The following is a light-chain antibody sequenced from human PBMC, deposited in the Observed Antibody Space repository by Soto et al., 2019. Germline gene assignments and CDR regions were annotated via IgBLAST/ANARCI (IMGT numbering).Light chain of an antibody. CDR3: QQYNNWPPDRT. J-gene: IGKJ1*01. V-gene: IGKV3-15*01. CDR2: GAS. CDR1: QSVCSN. Sequence: EIVMTQSPATLSVSPGERATLSCRASQSVCSNLAWYQQRPGQAPRLLSYGASTRATGVPARFSGSESGTEFTLTISSLQSEDCGIYFCQQYNNWPPDRTFGQGTKVEIK.